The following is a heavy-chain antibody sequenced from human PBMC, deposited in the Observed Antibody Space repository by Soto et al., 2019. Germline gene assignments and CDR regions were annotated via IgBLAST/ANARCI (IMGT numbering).Heavy chain of an antibody. CDR2: IYHSGST. D-gene: IGHD3-10*01. J-gene: IGHJ6*02. V-gene: IGHV4-34*01. CDR1: GGSFSGYY. CDR3: ARAPMVRGVIYGMDV. Sequence: SETLSLTCAVYGGSFSGYYWSWIRQPPGKGLEWIGYIYHSGSTNYNPSLKSRVTISVDTSKNQFSLKLSSVTAADTAVYYCARAPMVRGVIYGMDVWGQGTTVTVSS.